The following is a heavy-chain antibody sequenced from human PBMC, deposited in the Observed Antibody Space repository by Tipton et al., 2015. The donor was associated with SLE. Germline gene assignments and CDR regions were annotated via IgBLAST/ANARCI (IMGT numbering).Heavy chain of an antibody. Sequence: TLSLTCNVSGVSISSSYWSWIRQPAGKGLEWIGQIHSSGSTSYNPSLKSRVSISVDMSKNQASLKLSSVTAADTALYYCARHFSGSYSFDYWGQGKLVTVSS. CDR3: ARHFSGSYSFDY. CDR2: IHSSGST. V-gene: IGHV4-4*07. J-gene: IGHJ4*02. D-gene: IGHD1-26*01. CDR1: GVSISSSY.